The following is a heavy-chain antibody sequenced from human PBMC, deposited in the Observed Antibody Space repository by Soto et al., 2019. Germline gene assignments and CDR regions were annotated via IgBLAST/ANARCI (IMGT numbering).Heavy chain of an antibody. CDR1: GGSISSGGYY. J-gene: IGHJ5*02. D-gene: IGHD3-3*01. CDR3: ARGKGRSLEWLPTIKRNNWFDP. V-gene: IGHV4-34*01. CDR2: INHSGST. Sequence: SETLSLTCAVSGGSISSGGYYWSWIRQPPGKGLEWIGEINHSGSTNYNPSLKSRVTISVDTSKNQFSLKLSSVTAADTAVYYCARGKGRSLEWLPTIKRNNWFDPWGQGTLVTVSS.